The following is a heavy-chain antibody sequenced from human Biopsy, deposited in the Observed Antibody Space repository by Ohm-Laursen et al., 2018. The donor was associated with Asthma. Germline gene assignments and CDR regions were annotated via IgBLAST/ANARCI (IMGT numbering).Heavy chain of an antibody. CDR1: GDAMSTSGSY. CDR2: IYYSGRT. Sequence: TLSLTCIVSGDAMSTSGSYWGWIRQSPGKGLEWIGSIYYSGRTYYNPSLESRVTISAATSKNLFSLKVTSVTAADTAVYYCARAVSSSSYWCFDLWGRGDLVTVSS. V-gene: IGHV4-39*02. CDR3: ARAVSSSSYWCFDL. D-gene: IGHD6-6*01. J-gene: IGHJ2*01.